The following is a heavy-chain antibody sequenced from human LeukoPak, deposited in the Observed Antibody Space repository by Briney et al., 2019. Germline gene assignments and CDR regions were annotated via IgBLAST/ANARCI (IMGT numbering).Heavy chain of an antibody. CDR3: AKGAYDFWSGYLRTNHNWFDP. D-gene: IGHD3-3*01. J-gene: IGHJ5*02. CDR1: GFTFSSYA. Sequence: GGSLRLSCAASGFTFSSYAMSWVRQAPGKGLEWVSAISGSGGSTYYADSVKGRFTISRDNSKNTLYLQMNSLRAEDTAVYYCAKGAYDFWSGYLRTNHNWFDPWGQGTLVTVSS. V-gene: IGHV3-23*01. CDR2: ISGSGGST.